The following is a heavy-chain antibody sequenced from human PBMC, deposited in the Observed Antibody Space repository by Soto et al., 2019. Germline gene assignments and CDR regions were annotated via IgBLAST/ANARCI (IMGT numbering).Heavy chain of an antibody. V-gene: IGHV1-69*04. D-gene: IGHD6-6*01. J-gene: IGHJ5*02. Sequence: ASVKVSCKASGGTFSSYTISWVRQAPGQGLEWMGRIIPILGIANYAQKFQGRVTITADKSTSTAYMELSSLRSEDTAVYYCARDASIAAVGDWFDPWGQGTLVTVSS. CDR2: IIPILGIA. CDR3: ARDASIAAVGDWFDP. CDR1: GGTFSSYT.